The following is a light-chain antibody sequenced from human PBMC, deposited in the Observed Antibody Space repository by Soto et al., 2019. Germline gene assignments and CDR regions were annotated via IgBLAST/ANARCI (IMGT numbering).Light chain of an antibody. CDR3: QQYDNPMYT. Sequence: DIQMTQSPYSLSASVGDRVTITCQASQDISNYLNWYQQKPGKAPKLLIYDASKLETGVPSRFSGSGSGTDFTFAISSLQPEDIATYYCQQYDNPMYTFGQGTKLEIK. CDR1: QDISNY. CDR2: DAS. V-gene: IGKV1-33*01. J-gene: IGKJ2*01.